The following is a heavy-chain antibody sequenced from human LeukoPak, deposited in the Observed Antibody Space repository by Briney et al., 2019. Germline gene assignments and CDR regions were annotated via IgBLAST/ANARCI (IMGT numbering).Heavy chain of an antibody. V-gene: IGHV4-39*01. CDR3: ARHLSGSFRDP. CDR2: MSYSGST. D-gene: IGHD3-16*02. Sequence: PSETLSLTCTVSGDSINTSRYYCAWVRQPPGEGLEWIGSMSYSGSTYYNTSLKSRVSISIDTSKNLFSLSLSSVTAADTAVYYCARHLSGSFRDPWGQGTLVIVSS. CDR1: GDSINTSRYY. J-gene: IGHJ5*02.